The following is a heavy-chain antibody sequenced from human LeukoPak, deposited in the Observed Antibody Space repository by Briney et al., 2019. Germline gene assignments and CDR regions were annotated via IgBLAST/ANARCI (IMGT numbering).Heavy chain of an antibody. CDR2: ISSSSSYI. J-gene: IGHJ4*02. V-gene: IGHV3-21*04. CDR3: AKDRPPRIAVAGTPYYFDY. D-gene: IGHD6-19*01. Sequence: GGSLRLSCAASGFTFSSYSMNWVRQAPGKGLEWVSSISSSSSYIYYADSVKGRFTISRDNSKNTLYLQMNSLRAEDTAVYYCAKDRPPRIAVAGTPYYFDYWGQGTLVTVSS. CDR1: GFTFSSYS.